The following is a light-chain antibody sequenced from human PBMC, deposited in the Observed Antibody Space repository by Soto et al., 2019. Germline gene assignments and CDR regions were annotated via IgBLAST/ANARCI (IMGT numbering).Light chain of an antibody. CDR1: QGIGDT. V-gene: IGKV3-15*01. J-gene: IGKJ4*01. CDR2: DTS. CDR3: QPYHNWPLT. Sequence: EVVMTPSPATLSVSPGEGVTRSCSASQGIGDTLAWYQHKPGPTPRLLIFDTSTSATGVPARLRGSRSGPEFTHTINSLQSEDFGIYYCQPYHNWPLTVGGGAKVDMK.